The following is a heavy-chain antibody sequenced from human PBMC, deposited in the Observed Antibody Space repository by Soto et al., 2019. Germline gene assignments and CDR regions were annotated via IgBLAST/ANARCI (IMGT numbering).Heavy chain of an antibody. J-gene: IGHJ5*01. Sequence: GGSLRLSCEASGFTFSGYAMSWVRQAPWKGLEWFSTFSGLGGATYYADSVKGGFTFSRDISKISLYLQMIGLKAEDTAVNYCAKGKISTTTYTSFDSWGQGTLVTVSS. V-gene: IGHV3-23*01. CDR2: FSGLGGAT. CDR3: AKGKISTTTYTSFDS. CDR1: GFTFSGYA. D-gene: IGHD1-26*01.